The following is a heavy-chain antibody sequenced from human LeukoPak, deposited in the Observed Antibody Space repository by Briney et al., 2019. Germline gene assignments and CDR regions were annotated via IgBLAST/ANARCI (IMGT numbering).Heavy chain of an antibody. V-gene: IGHV1-18*01. J-gene: IGHJ4*02. CDR2: ISAYNGNT. Sequence: GESLKISCKGSGYSFTSYGISWVRQAPGQGLEWMGWISAYNGNTNYAQKLQGRVTMTTDTSTSTAYMELRSLRSDDTAVYYCARDPPYMVRGVTLDYWGQGTLVTVSS. CDR3: ARDPPYMVRGVTLDY. CDR1: GYSFTSYG. D-gene: IGHD3-10*01.